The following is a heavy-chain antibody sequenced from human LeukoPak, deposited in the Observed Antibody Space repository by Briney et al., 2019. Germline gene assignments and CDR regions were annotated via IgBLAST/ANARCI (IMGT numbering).Heavy chain of an antibody. V-gene: IGHV4-31*03. D-gene: IGHD2-2*02. CDR2: IYYSGST. J-gene: IGHJ5*02. CDR1: GGSISSGGYY. CDR3: ARVARYCSSTSCYSWWFDP. Sequence: SETLSLTCTVSGGSISSGGYYWSWIRQHPGKGLEWIGYIYYSGSTYYNPSLESRVTISVDTSKNQFSLKLSSVTAADTAVYYCARVARYCSSTSCYSWWFDPWGQGTLVTVSS.